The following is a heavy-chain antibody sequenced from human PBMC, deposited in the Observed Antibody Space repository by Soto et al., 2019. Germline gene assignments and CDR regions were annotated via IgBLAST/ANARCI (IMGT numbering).Heavy chain of an antibody. CDR3: ARLRTGIDY. J-gene: IGHJ4*02. CDR2: VSYDGSNK. Sequence: GGSLRLSCTASGFSFSSYSMYWVRQAPGKGLEWVTVVSYDGSNKYYADSVKGRFTISRDNSKNTLYLQMNSLRAEDTAVYYCARLRTGIDYSGQGTPVTVSS. V-gene: IGHV3-30-3*01. CDR1: GFSFSSYS. D-gene: IGHD3-10*01.